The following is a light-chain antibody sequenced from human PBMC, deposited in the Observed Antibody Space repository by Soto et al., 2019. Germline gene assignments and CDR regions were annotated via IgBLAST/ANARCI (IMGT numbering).Light chain of an antibody. CDR3: QQYCSSPPIT. V-gene: IGKV3-20*01. CDR2: GAS. CDR1: QSVSSSY. J-gene: IGKJ5*01. Sequence: EIVLTQSPGTLSLSPGERATLSCRASQSVSSSYLAWYQQKPGQAPRLLIYGASSRATGIPDRFSGSGSGTDFTLTISRIEPEDFAVYYCQQYCSSPPITFGQGTRLEIK.